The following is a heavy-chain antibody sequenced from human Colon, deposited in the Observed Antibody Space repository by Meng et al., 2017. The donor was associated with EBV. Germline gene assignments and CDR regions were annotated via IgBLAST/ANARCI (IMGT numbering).Heavy chain of an antibody. Sequence: QWQHQQVGEGLLNPSQPLPLTCAVYVGSFGGYYWSWIRQPSEKGLEWIGEINHSGSTNYNPSLKSRVTISVDTSKKQFSLKLSSVTAADTAVYYCARGPGGSYYLYYFDYWGQGTLVTVSS. J-gene: IGHJ4*02. CDR3: ARGPGGSYYLYYFDY. CDR1: VGSFGGYY. CDR2: INHSGST. V-gene: IGHV4-34*01. D-gene: IGHD1-26*01.